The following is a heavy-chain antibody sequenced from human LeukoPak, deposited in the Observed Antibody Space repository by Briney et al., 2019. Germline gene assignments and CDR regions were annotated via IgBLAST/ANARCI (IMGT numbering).Heavy chain of an antibody. CDR3: ARVTYYDFWSGPGYFDY. J-gene: IGHJ4*02. CDR2: INPSGGST. V-gene: IGHV1-46*01. Sequence: ASVKVFCKASGYTFTSYYMHWVRQTPGQGLEWMGIINPSGGSTSYAQKFQGRVTMTRDTSTSTVYMELSSLRSEDTAVYYCARVTYYDFWSGPGYFDYWGQGTLVTVSS. D-gene: IGHD3-3*01. CDR1: GYTFTSYY.